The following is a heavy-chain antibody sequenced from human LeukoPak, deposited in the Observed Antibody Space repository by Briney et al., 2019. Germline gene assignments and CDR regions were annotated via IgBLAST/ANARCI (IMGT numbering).Heavy chain of an antibody. CDR3: AKHQPGIQLWLKGLDY. CDR2: ISGSGGST. D-gene: IGHD5-18*01. CDR1: GFTFSSYA. J-gene: IGHJ4*02. V-gene: IGHV3-23*01. Sequence: GGSLRPSCAASGFTFSSYAMSWVRQAPGKGLEWVSAISGSGGSTYYADSVKGRFTISRDNSKNTLYLQMNSLRAEDTAVYYCAKHQPGIQLWLKGLDYWGQGTLVTVSS.